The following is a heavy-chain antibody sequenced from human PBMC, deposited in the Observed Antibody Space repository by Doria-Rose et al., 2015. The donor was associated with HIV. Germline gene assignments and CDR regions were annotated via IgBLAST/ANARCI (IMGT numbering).Heavy chain of an antibody. CDR3: ARVLSGTYDY. V-gene: IGHV4-59*01. CDR2: IVYTGCT. CDR1: GGSISHYY. D-gene: IGHD1-26*01. J-gene: IGHJ4*02. Sequence: QVQLQESGPGLVKPSETLSLTCSVSGGSISHYYWSWIRQTPGKGLEYIGDIVYTGCTNYSPSLKSRVSISIDTSKNKFFLRLSSVTAADTAVYYCARVLSGTYDYCGQGTLVTVSS.